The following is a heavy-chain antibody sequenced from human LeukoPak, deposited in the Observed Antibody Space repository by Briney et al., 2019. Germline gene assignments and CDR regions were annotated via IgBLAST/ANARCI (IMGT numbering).Heavy chain of an antibody. J-gene: IGHJ6*02. CDR1: GYAFTGYY. Sequence: GASVKVSCKASGYAFTGYYMHWVRQAPGQGLEWMGWINPNSGGTNYAQKFQGRVTMTRDTSISTAYMELSRLRSDDTAVYYCARVRLELPVYYYYYGMDDWGQGTTVTVSS. V-gene: IGHV1-2*02. D-gene: IGHD1-7*01. CDR2: INPNSGGT. CDR3: ARVRLELPVYYYYYGMDD.